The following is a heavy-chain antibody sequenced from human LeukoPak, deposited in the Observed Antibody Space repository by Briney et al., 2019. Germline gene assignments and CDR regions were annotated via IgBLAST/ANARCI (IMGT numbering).Heavy chain of an antibody. CDR2: IWYGGSNK. V-gene: IGHV3-33*01. J-gene: IGHJ3*02. CDR1: GFTFSSYG. CDR3: ARVGLSILGSAVLSPVKDDAFDI. D-gene: IGHD2-21*01. Sequence: GGSLRLSCAASGFTFSSYGMHWVRQAPGKGLEWVAVIWYGGSNKYYADSVKGRFTISRDNSKNTLYLQMNSLRAEDTAVYYCARVGLSILGSAVLSPVKDDAFDIWGQGTMVTVSS.